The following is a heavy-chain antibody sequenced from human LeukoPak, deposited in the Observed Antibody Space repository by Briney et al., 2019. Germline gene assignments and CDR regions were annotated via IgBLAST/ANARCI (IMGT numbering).Heavy chain of an antibody. CDR1: GYTFTGYY. V-gene: IGHV1-2*06. CDR2: INPNSGGT. Sequence: ASVKVSCKASGYTFTGYYMHWVRQAPGQGLEWMGRINPNSGGTNYAQKFQGRVTMTRDTSISTAYMELSRPRSDDTAVYYCARRAYCGGDCYSGYYYYMDVWGKGTTVTVSS. J-gene: IGHJ6*03. D-gene: IGHD2-21*02. CDR3: ARRAYCGGDCYSGYYYYMDV.